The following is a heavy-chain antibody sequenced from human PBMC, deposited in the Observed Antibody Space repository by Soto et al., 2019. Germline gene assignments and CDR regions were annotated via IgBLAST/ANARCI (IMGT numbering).Heavy chain of an antibody. CDR3: ARGFYGDPLDD. V-gene: IGHV3-33*01. CDR2: IWYDGSNK. Sequence: GGSLRLSCAASGFTFSSYGMHWVRQAPGKGLEWVAVIWYDGSNKYYADSVKGRFTISRDNSKNTLYLQTNSLRAEDTAVYYCARGFYGDPLDDRGQGTLVTVSS. CDR1: GFTFSSYG. J-gene: IGHJ4*02. D-gene: IGHD4-17*01.